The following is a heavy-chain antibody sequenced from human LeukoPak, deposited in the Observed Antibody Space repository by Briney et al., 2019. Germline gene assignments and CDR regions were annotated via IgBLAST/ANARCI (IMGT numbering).Heavy chain of an antibody. J-gene: IGHJ5*02. D-gene: IGHD3-22*01. V-gene: IGHV4-34*01. CDR3: ASVYDSSGYNEGGWFDP. CDR2: INHSGST. CDR1: GGSFSGYY. Sequence: PSETLSLTCAVYGGSFSGYYWSWIRQPPGKGLEWIGEINHSGSTNYNPSLKSRVTISVDTSKNQFSLKLSSVTAADTAVYYCASVYDSSGYNEGGWFDPWGQGTLVTVSS.